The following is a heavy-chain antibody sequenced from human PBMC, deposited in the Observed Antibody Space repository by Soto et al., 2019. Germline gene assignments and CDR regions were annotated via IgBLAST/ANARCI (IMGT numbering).Heavy chain of an antibody. CDR2: IDPSDSYT. Sequence: GESLKISCKGSGYSFTNYGISRVRQMPGKGLEWMGRIDPSDSYTNYSTSFQAHVTISADKSISTAYLQLSSLKASATAMYYCARDRHRDPFFYYYYGMDVWGQGTTVTVSS. CDR3: ARDRHRDPFFYYYYGMDV. V-gene: IGHV5-10-1*01. CDR1: GYSFTNYG. D-gene: IGHD2-21*02. J-gene: IGHJ6*02.